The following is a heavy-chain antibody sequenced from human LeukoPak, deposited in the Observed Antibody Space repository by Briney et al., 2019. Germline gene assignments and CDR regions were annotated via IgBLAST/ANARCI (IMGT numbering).Heavy chain of an antibody. D-gene: IGHD5-12*01. CDR1: GGTFSSYA. Sequence: SVKVSCKASGGTFSSYAIRWVRQAPGQGLEWMGRIIPIFGTANYAQKFQGRVTITTDESTSTAYMELSSLRSEDTAVYYCARGGSGYDLLDYWGQGTLVTVSS. CDR3: ARGGSGYDLLDY. J-gene: IGHJ4*02. V-gene: IGHV1-69*05. CDR2: IIPIFGTA.